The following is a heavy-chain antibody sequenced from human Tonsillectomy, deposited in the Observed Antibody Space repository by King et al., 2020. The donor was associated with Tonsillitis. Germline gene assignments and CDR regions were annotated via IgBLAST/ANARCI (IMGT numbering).Heavy chain of an antibody. V-gene: IGHV3-73*02. D-gene: IGHD2-15*01. CDR1: GFTFSGSA. Sequence: VQLVEAGGGLVQPGGSLKRSWAASGFTFSGSAMHWVRKASGKGLEWVGRIRSKANSYATAYAASVKGRFTISREDSKNTAYLQMNSLKTDDKAVYYCTSFVVVVPYSYGMAVWAQGTTVTVSS. CDR2: IRSKANSYAT. CDR3: TSFVVVVPYSYGMAV. J-gene: IGHJ6*02.